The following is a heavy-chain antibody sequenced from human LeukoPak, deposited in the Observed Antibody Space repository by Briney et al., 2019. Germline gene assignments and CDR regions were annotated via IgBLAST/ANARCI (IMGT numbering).Heavy chain of an antibody. D-gene: IGHD6-13*01. CDR3: ATDIQQLVLFAY. V-gene: IGHV1-24*01. CDR2: FDPEDGEA. Sequence: RASVSVSCKVSGYSLSEASMHWVRQAPGQGLEWMGSFDPEDGEAIYAQRFQGRVTVTEDTSTNTAYMEVNSLRSEDTAVYYCATDIQQLVLFAYWGQGTLVTVSS. CDR1: GYSLSEAS. J-gene: IGHJ4*02.